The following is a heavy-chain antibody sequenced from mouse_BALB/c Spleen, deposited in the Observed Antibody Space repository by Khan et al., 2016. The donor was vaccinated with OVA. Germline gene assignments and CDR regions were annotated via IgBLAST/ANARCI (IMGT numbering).Heavy chain of an antibody. CDR2: INYSGST. J-gene: IGHJ3*01. V-gene: IGHV3-2*02. Sequence: EVQLQESGPGLVKPSQSLSLTCTVTGYSITSDYAWNWIRQFPGNRLEWMGYINYSGSTSKKPSLKRRMSITRDTSKNQIFLHLNSVTTEDTATSCCMRGRSYWGQGTLVTVSA. CDR3: MRGRSY. CDR1: GYSITSDYA.